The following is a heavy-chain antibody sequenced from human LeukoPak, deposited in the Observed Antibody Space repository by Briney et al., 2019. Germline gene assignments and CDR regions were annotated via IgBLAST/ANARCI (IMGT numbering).Heavy chain of an antibody. CDR1: GITFNEIW. Sequence: GGSLRLSCAASGITFNEIWMTWVRQAPGKGLEWDGRVKSKNDGGTIDYAAAVKDRFIISRDDSKNMLYLRMNSLKTEDTAMYYCTTPDSRGSGSKWSLNHWGQGTPVTVSS. CDR3: TTPDSRGSGSKWSLNH. V-gene: IGHV3-15*01. D-gene: IGHD3-22*01. CDR2: VKSKNDGGTI. J-gene: IGHJ4*02.